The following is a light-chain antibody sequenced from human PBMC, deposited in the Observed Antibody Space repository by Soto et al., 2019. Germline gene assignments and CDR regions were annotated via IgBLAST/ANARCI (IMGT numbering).Light chain of an antibody. V-gene: IGKV1-39*01. CDR3: HQRSSWPWT. J-gene: IGKJ1*01. Sequence: DIQMTQSPSSLSASVGDRVTMTCRASQSISGSLNWYQQKPGKAPKLLIYAAFSLQSGVPARFSGSGSGTDFTLTISSLEPDDFAVYYCHQRSSWPWTFGQGTKVDIK. CDR2: AAF. CDR1: QSISGS.